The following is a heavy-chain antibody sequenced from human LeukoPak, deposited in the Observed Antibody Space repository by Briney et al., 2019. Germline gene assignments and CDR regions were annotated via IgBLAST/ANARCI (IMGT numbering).Heavy chain of an antibody. J-gene: IGHJ6*02. Sequence: SVKVSCKASGGTFSSYAISWVRQAPGQGLEWMGGIIPIFGTANYAQKFQGRVTITADESTSTAYMELSSLRSEDTAVYYCARDPRSIAAAGAYYYYGMDVWGQGTTVTVSS. V-gene: IGHV1-69*01. CDR3: ARDPRSIAAAGAYYYYGMDV. CDR1: GGTFSSYA. CDR2: IIPIFGTA. D-gene: IGHD6-13*01.